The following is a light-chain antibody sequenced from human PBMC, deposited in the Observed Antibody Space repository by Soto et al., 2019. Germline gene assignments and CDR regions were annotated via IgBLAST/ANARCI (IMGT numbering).Light chain of an antibody. CDR3: SSYTTIKTVV. V-gene: IGLV2-14*02. CDR1: SSDVGSYNL. J-gene: IGLJ2*01. CDR2: EGT. Sequence: QSALTQPASVSGSPGQSITIPCTGTSSDVGSYNLVSWFQQHPGKVPKLIIYEGTKRPSGVSDRFSGSKSGNTAYLTISGVQPEDEADYHCSSYTTIKTVVFGGGTKLTVL.